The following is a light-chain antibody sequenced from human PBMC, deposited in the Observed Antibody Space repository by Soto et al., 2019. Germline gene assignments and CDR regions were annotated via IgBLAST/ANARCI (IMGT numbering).Light chain of an antibody. J-gene: IGLJ1*01. Sequence: SVLTQPRSLSGSPGQSVTISCAGTSSDVGAYNYVAWYQQHPGKAPKLMTYDVNKRPSGVPDRFSGSKSGNTASLTISGLQADDEAEYYCCSYAGSYTYVFGTGTKVTV. CDR2: DVN. CDR1: SSDVGAYNY. CDR3: CSYAGSYTYV. V-gene: IGLV2-11*01.